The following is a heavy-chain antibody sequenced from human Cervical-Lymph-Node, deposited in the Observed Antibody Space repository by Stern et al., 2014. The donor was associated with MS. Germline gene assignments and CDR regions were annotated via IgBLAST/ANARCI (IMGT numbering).Heavy chain of an antibody. CDR1: GYTFTTYG. CDR2: INTNTVNP. Sequence: QEQLVQSGSELKKPGASVKVSCKASGYTFTTYGMNWVRQAPGQGLEWMGWINTNTVNPSYAQDFTGRFVFSLDTSVTTAYLQIRSLKAEDTAVYYCARYAPMVTTDFDYWGQGTLVSVST. D-gene: IGHD4-17*01. CDR3: ARYAPMVTTDFDY. J-gene: IGHJ4*02. V-gene: IGHV7-4-1*02.